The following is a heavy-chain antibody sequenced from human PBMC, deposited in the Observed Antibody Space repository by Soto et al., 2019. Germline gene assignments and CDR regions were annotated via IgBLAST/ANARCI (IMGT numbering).Heavy chain of an antibody. D-gene: IGHD3-3*01. CDR3: AKCDDFGSDSPQVLEY. CDR1: GFTFSSDA. J-gene: IGHJ4*02. CDR2: ISGSGGKK. V-gene: IGHV3-23*01. Sequence: EVQLLESGGGLVQPGGSLRLSCAGSGFTFSSDAMSWVRQAPGKGLEWVSIISGSGGKKYYADSVKGRFTISRDNSKKTLDLEMNRLRAEDKAVYYWAKCDDFGSDSPQVLEYWGQGTLVTVSS.